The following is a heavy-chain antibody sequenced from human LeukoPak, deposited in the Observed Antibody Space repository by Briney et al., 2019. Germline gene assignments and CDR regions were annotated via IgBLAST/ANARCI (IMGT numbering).Heavy chain of an antibody. J-gene: IGHJ4*02. CDR3: ARMGRDGYNYYFDY. V-gene: IGHV3-48*03. CDR1: GFTFSSYE. Sequence: PGGSPRLSCAASGFTFSSYEMNWVRQAPGKGLEWVSYISSSGSTIYYADSVKGRFTISRDNAKNSLYLQMNSLRAEDTAVYYCARMGRDGYNYYFDYWGQGTLVTVSS. CDR2: ISSSGSTI. D-gene: IGHD5-24*01.